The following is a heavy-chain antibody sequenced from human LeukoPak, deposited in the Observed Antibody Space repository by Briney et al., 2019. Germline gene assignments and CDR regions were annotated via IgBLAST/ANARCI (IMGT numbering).Heavy chain of an antibody. Sequence: SETLSLTCTVSGGSISSSSYYWGWIRQPPGKGLEWIGSIYYSGSTYYNPSLKSRVTISVDTSKNQFSLKLSSVTAADTAVYYCASESYNWNDAVGSRYFDYWGRGTLVTVSS. CDR1: GGSISSSSYY. D-gene: IGHD1-20*01. CDR3: ASESYNWNDAVGSRYFDY. V-gene: IGHV4-39*01. J-gene: IGHJ4*02. CDR2: IYYSGST.